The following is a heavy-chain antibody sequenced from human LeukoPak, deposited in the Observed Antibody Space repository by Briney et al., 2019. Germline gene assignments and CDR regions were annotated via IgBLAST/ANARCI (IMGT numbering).Heavy chain of an antibody. CDR2: IYYSGST. V-gene: IGHV4-59*01. CDR1: GGSISSYY. CDR3: ARDPYSSSSGSGDY. D-gene: IGHD6-13*01. J-gene: IGHJ4*02. Sequence: SETLSLTCTVSGGSISSYYWSWIRQPPGKGLEWIGYIYYSGSTNYSPSLRSRVTISVDTSKNQFSLNLSSVTAADTAVYYCARDPYSSSSGSGDYWGQGTLVTVSS.